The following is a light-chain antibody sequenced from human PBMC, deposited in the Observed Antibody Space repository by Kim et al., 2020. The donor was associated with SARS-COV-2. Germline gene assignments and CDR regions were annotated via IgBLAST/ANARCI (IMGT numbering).Light chain of an antibody. CDR1: QSVSSNY. CDR2: DTS. Sequence: EIVLTQSPGTLSLSPGKRATLSCRASQSVSSNYLAWYQQKPGQPPRLLIYDTSTRATGIPDRFSGSGSGTDYTLTISRLEPDDFVVYYCQQYGSSPLTFSGGTKVDIK. CDR3: QQYGSSPLT. J-gene: IGKJ4*01. V-gene: IGKV3-20*01.